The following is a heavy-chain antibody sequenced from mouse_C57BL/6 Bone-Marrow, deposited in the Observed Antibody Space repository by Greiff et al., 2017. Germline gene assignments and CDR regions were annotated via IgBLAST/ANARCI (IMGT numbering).Heavy chain of an antibody. J-gene: IGHJ3*01. CDR3: ARRGVYSPFAY. CDR1: GYTFTSYG. CDR2: IYPRSGNT. D-gene: IGHD1-3*01. Sequence: VQLKESGAELARPGASVKLSCKASGYTFTSYGISWVKQRTGQGLEWIGEIYPRSGNTYYNEKFKGKATLTADKSSSTAYMELRSLTSEDSAVYFCARRGVYSPFAYWGQGTLVTVSA. V-gene: IGHV1-81*01.